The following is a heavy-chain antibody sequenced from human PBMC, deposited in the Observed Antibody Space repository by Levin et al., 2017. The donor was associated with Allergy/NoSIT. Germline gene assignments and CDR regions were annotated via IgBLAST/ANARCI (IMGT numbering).Heavy chain of an antibody. J-gene: IGHJ4*02. CDR1: GFTFSSYS. CDR2: ISSSSSYI. D-gene: IGHD1-26*01. V-gene: IGHV3-21*01. CDR3: ARDTEVGATTVDY. Sequence: GESLKISCAASGFTFSSYSMNWVRQAPGKGLEWVSSISSSSSYIYYADSVKGRFTISRDNAKNSLYLQMNSLRAEDTAVYYCARDTEVGATTVDYWGQGTLVTVSS.